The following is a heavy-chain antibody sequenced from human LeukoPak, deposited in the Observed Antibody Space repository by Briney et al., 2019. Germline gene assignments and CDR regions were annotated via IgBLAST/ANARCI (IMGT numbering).Heavy chain of an antibody. CDR2: ISYDGSNK. Sequence: PGGSLRLSCAASGFTFSSYAMHWVRQAPGKGLEWVAVISYDGSNKYYADSVKGRFTISRDNAKNSLYLQMNSLRAEDTAVYYCARDGEVLPATAYDAFDIWGQGTMVTVSS. V-gene: IGHV3-30*04. J-gene: IGHJ3*02. CDR1: GFTFSSYA. CDR3: ARDGEVLPATAYDAFDI. D-gene: IGHD2-2*01.